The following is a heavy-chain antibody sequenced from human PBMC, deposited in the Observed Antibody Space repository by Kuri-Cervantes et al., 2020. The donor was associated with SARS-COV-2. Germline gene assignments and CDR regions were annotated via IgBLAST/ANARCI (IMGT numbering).Heavy chain of an antibody. CDR2: INPNTGGT. V-gene: IGHV1-2*04. J-gene: IGHJ4*02. D-gene: IGHD3-10*01. CDR1: GYTFSDYY. CDR3: ARGEGVRGLMVMFRWRGAGPLDF. Sequence: ASVKVSCKASGYTFSDYYIHWVRQAPGQGLEWVGWINPNTGGTDYAQKFQGWVTMTRDTSPSKAYMEQRRLRSDDTAFYNWARGEGVRGLMVMFRWRGAGPLDFWGQGSPVTVSS.